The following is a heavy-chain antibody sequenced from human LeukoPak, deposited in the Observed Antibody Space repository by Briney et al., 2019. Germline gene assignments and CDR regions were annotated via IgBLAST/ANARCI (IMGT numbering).Heavy chain of an antibody. CDR3: ARDYGSGSYVVSAGWFDP. CDR1: GYTFTGYY. J-gene: IGHJ5*02. D-gene: IGHD3-10*01. V-gene: IGHV1-2*06. Sequence: ASAKVSCKASGYTFTGYYMHWVRQAPGQGLEWMGRINPNSGGTNYAQKFQGRVTMTRDTSISTAYMELSRLRSDDTAVYYCARDYGSGSYVVSAGWFDPWGQGTLVTVSS. CDR2: INPNSGGT.